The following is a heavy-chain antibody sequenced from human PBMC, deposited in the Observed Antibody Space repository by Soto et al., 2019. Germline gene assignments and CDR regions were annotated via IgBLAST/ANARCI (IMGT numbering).Heavy chain of an antibody. CDR1: SGSISSSNW. Sequence: PSETLSLTCTVSSGSISSSNWWSWVRQPPGKGLEWIGEIYHSGSTNYNPSLKSRVTISVDKSKNQFSLKLSSVTAADTAVYYCARAEIAARDWFDPWGQGTLVTVSS. CDR3: ARAEIAARDWFDP. J-gene: IGHJ5*02. V-gene: IGHV4-4*02. CDR2: IYHSGST. D-gene: IGHD6-6*01.